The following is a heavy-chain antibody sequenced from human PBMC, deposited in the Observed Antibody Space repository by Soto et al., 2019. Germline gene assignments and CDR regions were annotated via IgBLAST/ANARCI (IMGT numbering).Heavy chain of an antibody. CDR1: GMTFNTAL. CDR3: AADLPDWGACTVDY. V-gene: IGHV3-15*07. Sequence: GGSLTLSCATSGMTFNTALMKCVRQTPGKGLEWVGRVKSKQNSGAIVYAAPVQGGFTISRDDSKNTLYLEMKSLKTEDTALHYCAADLPDWGACTVDYWGQEILVTVSS. J-gene: IGHJ4*02. CDR2: VKSKQNSGAI. D-gene: IGHD3-16*01.